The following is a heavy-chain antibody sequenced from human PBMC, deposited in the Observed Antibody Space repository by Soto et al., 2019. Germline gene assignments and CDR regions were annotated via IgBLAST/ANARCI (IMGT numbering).Heavy chain of an antibody. CDR1: GGTFSSYA. J-gene: IGHJ4*02. CDR2: IVPIVDTS. Sequence: QVQLVRSGAEVRQPASSVKVSCKTSGGTFSSYAITWVRQAPGQGLEWMGGIVPIVDTSTYAQKFQGRVTITADESTSTVYMELSSLRSDTAVYYCVRVVAIPGYPDNWGQGTLVTVSS. V-gene: IGHV1-69*12. CDR3: VRVVAIPGYPDN. D-gene: IGHD5-12*01.